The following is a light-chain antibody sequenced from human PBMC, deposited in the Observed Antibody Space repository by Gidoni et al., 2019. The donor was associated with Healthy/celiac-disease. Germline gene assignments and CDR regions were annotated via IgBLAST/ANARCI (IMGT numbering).Light chain of an antibody. CDR3: QSYDSSNWV. J-gene: IGLJ3*02. CDR1: SGSIASHY. CDR2: EDN. Sequence: NFMLTQPHSVSESPGTPVTISCTGSSGSIASHYVQWYQHRPGSAPTTVIYEDNQRPSGVPDRFSGSIDSSSNSASLTISGLKTEDEADYYCQSYDSSNWVFGGGTKLTVL. V-gene: IGLV6-57*02.